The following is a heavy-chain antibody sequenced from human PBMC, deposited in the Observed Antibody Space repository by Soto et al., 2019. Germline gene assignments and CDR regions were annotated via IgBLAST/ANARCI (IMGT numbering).Heavy chain of an antibody. CDR1: GFTFSNYN. V-gene: IGHV3-21*01. Sequence: XESLLLSGVASGFTFSNYNMNWVRQAPGKGLEWVSHISGTSVYIHYADSVKGRFTIPRDNAKNSVYLQMDSLRVEDTAVYYCAREGALKPFSSWGQGALVTVSS. J-gene: IGHJ5*02. CDR3: AREGALKPFSS. CDR2: ISGTSVYI.